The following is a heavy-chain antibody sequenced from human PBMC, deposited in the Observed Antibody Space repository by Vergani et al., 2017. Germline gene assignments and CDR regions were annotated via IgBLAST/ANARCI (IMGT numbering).Heavy chain of an antibody. CDR1: GYTFRNYG. V-gene: IGHV1-18*04. CDR2: ISVYNGET. CDR3: ARDRGNSGDYNFDY. D-gene: IGHD1-26*01. Sequence: QVQLVQSGAEVKKPGASVKVSCEGSGYTFRNYGISWVRQAPGEGLEWLGWISVYNGETKFAQKFQGRVTLTRYTSTDTAYMEMGILRSDDTAVYYCARDRGNSGDYNFDYWGQGTLVTVSS. J-gene: IGHJ4*02.